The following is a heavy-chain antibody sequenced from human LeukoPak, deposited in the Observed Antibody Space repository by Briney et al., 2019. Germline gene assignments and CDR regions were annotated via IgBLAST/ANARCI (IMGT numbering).Heavy chain of an antibody. Sequence: PSETLSLTCTVSYDSVSNYYWSWIRQTPENGLEWIGYISNSGGSDYGPSLKNRVAMSIGLGKNQFSLYMSYVTDADTGVYYCARVGTSVVVAATVGSWFDPWGQGTLVTVSS. V-gene: IGHV4-59*02. CDR2: ISNSGGS. CDR1: YDSVSNYY. D-gene: IGHD2-15*01. J-gene: IGHJ5*02. CDR3: ARVGTSVVVAATVGSWFDP.